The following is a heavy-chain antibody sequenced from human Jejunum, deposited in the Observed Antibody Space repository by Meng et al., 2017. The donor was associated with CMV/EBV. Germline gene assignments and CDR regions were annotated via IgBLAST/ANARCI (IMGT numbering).Heavy chain of an antibody. Sequence: QFALNGSAPAPVKPTQTPTLTRSFSGFSLSTSEVGVGWIRQPPGKALEWLAVIYWDDDKRYSPSLKSRLTITKDTSKNQVVLTLTNMDPVDTATYYCALFTRSWFDPWGQGTLVTVSS. CDR2: IYWDDDK. CDR1: GFSLSTSEVG. J-gene: IGHJ5*02. V-gene: IGHV2-5*02. D-gene: IGHD2-2*01. CDR3: ALFTRSWFDP.